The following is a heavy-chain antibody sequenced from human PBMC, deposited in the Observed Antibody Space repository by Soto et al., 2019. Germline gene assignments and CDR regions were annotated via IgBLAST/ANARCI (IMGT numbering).Heavy chain of an antibody. V-gene: IGHV1-69*01. CDR3: ARSGGLDRDFNY. CDR2: IIPMFATP. CDR1: GGTFSSDS. Sequence: ASVKVSCKASGGTFSSDSFSWVRQAPGQGLEWMGGIIPMFATPIYGQNFQDRVTITADESTSTAYMQLSSLRSGDTAVYYCARSGGLDRDFNYWGQGSLVTVSS. D-gene: IGHD2-15*01. J-gene: IGHJ4*02.